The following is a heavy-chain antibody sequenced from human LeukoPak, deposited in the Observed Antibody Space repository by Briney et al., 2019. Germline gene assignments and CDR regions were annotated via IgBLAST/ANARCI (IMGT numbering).Heavy chain of an antibody. V-gene: IGHV3-7*03. CDR3: ARGGGLDV. CDR1: GFTFSSYA. CDR2: INPSGSAK. J-gene: IGHJ6*02. D-gene: IGHD3-16*01. Sequence: PGGSLRLSCAASGFTFSSYAMSWVRQAPGKGLEWVASINPSGSAKYYVNSVKGRFTISRDNAKNSLYLQMSNLRAEDTAVYFCARGGGLDVWGQGATVTVSS.